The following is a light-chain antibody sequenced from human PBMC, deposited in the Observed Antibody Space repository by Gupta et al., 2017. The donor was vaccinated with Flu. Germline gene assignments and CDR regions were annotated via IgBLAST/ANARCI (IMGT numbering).Light chain of an antibody. V-gene: IGLV3-10*01. Sequence: GDALPKKYTYWYQQKSGQAPVLVIYEDNKRPSGIPEVFAGSSSGTMASLTISGRQVEDEADYYCSATDSTGSHRVFGGGTKVTVL. CDR1: ALPKKY. J-gene: IGLJ3*02. CDR3: SATDSTGSHRV. CDR2: EDN.